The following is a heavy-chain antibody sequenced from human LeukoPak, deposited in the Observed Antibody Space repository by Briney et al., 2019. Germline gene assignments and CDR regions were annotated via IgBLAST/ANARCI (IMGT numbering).Heavy chain of an antibody. D-gene: IGHD3-3*01. V-gene: IGHV3-23*01. J-gene: IGHJ4*02. Sequence: PGGSLRLSCAASGFTFSNYVMNWVRQAPGKGLEWVSSISGGGDSTYYADSVKGRFTISRDNSKNTLYLQMNSLRAEDTAVYYCAKDQEGFYLDYFDYWGQGTLVTVSS. CDR1: GFTFSNYV. CDR3: AKDQEGFYLDYFDY. CDR2: ISGGGDST.